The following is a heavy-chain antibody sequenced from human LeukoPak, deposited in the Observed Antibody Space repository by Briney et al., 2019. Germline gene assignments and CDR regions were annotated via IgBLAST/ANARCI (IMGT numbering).Heavy chain of an antibody. V-gene: IGHV4-30-2*01. Sequence: SETLSLTCAVSGGSISSGGYSWSWIRQPPGKGLEWIGYTYHSGSTYYNPSLKSRVTISVDRSKNQFSLKLSSVTAADTAVYYCARAAYRAYYFDYWGQGTLVTVSS. J-gene: IGHJ4*02. CDR3: ARAAYRAYYFDY. CDR2: TYHSGST. CDR1: GGSISSGGYS.